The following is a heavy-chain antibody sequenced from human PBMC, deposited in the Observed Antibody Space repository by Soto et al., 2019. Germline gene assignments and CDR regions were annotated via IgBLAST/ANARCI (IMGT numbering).Heavy chain of an antibody. CDR3: AKSSSGWSGRFDY. Sequence: PGGSLRLSCAASGFNFSSYAMSWVRQAPGKGLEWVSAISGSGGSTYYADSVKGRFTISRDNSKNTLYLQMNSLRAEDTAVYYCAKSSSGWSGRFDYWGQGTLVTVSS. V-gene: IGHV3-23*01. D-gene: IGHD6-19*01. CDR2: ISGSGGST. J-gene: IGHJ4*02. CDR1: GFNFSSYA.